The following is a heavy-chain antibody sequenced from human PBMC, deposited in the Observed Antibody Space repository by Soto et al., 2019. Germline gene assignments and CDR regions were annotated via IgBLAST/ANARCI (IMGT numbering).Heavy chain of an antibody. CDR1: GYTFTGYY. J-gene: IGHJ4*02. D-gene: IGHD6-6*01. CDR2: INPNSGGT. CDR3: ARRPLAARHTDY. Sequence: ASVKVSCKASGYTFTGYYMHWVRQAPGQGLEWMGWINPNSGGTNYAQKFRGWVTMTRDTSISTAYMELSRLRSDDTAVYYCARRPLAARHTDYWGQGTLVTVSS. V-gene: IGHV1-2*04.